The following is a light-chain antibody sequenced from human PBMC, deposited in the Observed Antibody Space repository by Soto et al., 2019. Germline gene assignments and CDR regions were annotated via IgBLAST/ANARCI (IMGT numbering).Light chain of an antibody. CDR2: DAS. V-gene: IGKV1-5*01. CDR3: HTDNSYSLHT. CDR1: QSDGSR. J-gene: IGKJ2*01. Sequence: DTQMSQSPSTLSTSVGDSITSTLRGRQSDGSRCACVPTKQGNAPKHLVYDASGLESGVPSRLSGRGSGTEFTLTIRRLQPDDFATYYCHTDNSYSLHTFGQGTKV.